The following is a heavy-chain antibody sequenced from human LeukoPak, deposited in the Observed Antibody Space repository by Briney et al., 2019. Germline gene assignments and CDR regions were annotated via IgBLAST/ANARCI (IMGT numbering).Heavy chain of an antibody. D-gene: IGHD3-10*01. CDR1: GGSYSGYY. Sequence: SETLSLTCAVYGGSYSGYYWSWIRQPPGKGLEWIGEINHSGSTNYNPSLKSRVTISVDTSKNQFSLKLSSVTAADTAVYYCARWTPGVITMVRGVTRGYYFDYWGQGTLVTVSS. V-gene: IGHV4-34*01. CDR3: ARWTPGVITMVRGVTRGYYFDY. J-gene: IGHJ4*02. CDR2: INHSGST.